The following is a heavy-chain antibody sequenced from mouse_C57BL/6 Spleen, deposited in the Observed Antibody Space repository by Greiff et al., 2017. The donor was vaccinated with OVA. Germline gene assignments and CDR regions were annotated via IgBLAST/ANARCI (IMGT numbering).Heavy chain of an antibody. D-gene: IGHD1-1*01. V-gene: IGHV1-15*01. Sequence: QVQLQQSGAELVRPGASVTLSCKASGYTFTDYEMHWVKQTPVHGLEWIGAIDPETGGTAYNQKFQGKAILTADKSSSTAYMELRSLTSEDAAVYYCTREDYYGSAWFAYWGQGTLVTVSA. CDR1: GYTFTDYE. J-gene: IGHJ3*01. CDR2: IDPETGGT. CDR3: TREDYYGSAWFAY.